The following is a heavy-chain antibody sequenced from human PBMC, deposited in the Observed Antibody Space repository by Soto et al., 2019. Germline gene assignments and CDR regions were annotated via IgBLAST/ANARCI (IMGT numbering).Heavy chain of an antibody. V-gene: IGHV3-66*01. D-gene: IGHD2-21*01. CDR1: GFTVSSNY. Sequence: VQLVESGGGLVQPGGSLRLSCAASGFTVSSNYMNWVRQAPGKGLEWLSVLYSGAGTYYADSVKDRFTISRDNSKNTLYLQLNSLRAEDTAIYYCARECGGDCSNAFYLWGQGTMVTVSP. CDR2: LYSGAGT. CDR3: ARECGGDCSNAFYL. J-gene: IGHJ3*01.